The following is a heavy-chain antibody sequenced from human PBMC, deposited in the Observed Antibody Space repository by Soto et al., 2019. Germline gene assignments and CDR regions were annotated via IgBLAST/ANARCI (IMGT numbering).Heavy chain of an antibody. J-gene: IGHJ6*02. CDR2: INPNSGGT. Sequence: ASVKVSCKASGYTFTGYYMHWVRQAPGQGLEWMGWINPNSGGTNYAQKFQGRVTMTRGTSISTAYMELSRLRSDDTAVYYCARSQGYGDYVHYYYYGMDVWGQGTTVTVSS. CDR3: ARSQGYGDYVHYYYYGMDV. V-gene: IGHV1-2*02. CDR1: GYTFTGYY. D-gene: IGHD4-17*01.